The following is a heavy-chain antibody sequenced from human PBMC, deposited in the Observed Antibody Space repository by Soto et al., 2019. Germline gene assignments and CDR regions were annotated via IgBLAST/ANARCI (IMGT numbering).Heavy chain of an antibody. V-gene: IGHV3-48*03. CDR1: GFTLSSYE. Sequence: GGSLRLSCAASGFTLSSYEMNWVRQAPGKGLEWISHISSSGSSIYYADSVKRRFIISRDNAKKSLYPQMHSLRAEDTAVYFCAFDLWSGEGYHGMDVWGQGTTVTVSS. D-gene: IGHD3-3*01. CDR3: AFDLWSGEGYHGMDV. J-gene: IGHJ6*02. CDR2: ISSSGSSI.